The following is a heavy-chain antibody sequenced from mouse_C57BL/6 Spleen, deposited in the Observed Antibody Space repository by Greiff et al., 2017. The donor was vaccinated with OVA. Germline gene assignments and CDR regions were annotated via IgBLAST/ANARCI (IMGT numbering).Heavy chain of an antibody. V-gene: IGHV5-16*01. J-gene: IGHJ1*03. CDR3: AREAGGYYRYFDV. CDR2: INYDGSST. CDR1: GFTFSDYY. Sequence: EVHLVESEGGLVQPGSSMKLSCTASGFTFSDYYMAWVRQVPEKGLEWVANINYDGSSTYYLDSLKSRFIISRDNAKNILYLQRSSLKSEDTATYYCAREAGGYYRYFDVWGTGTTVTVSS. D-gene: IGHD2-2*01.